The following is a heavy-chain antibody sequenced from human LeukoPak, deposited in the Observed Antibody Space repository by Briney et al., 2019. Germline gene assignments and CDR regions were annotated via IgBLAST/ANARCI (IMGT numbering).Heavy chain of an antibody. CDR3: ARDLSGWYTFDY. D-gene: IGHD6-19*01. J-gene: IGHJ4*02. CDR2: ISDSGDRT. CDR1: GFTFNSYA. V-gene: IGHV3-23*01. Sequence: GGSLRLSCAASGFTFNSYAMSWARQAPGKGLEWVSVISDSGDRTYYTDSVKGRFTISRDNSKNTLSLQVNSLRAEDTAVYYCARDLSGWYTFDYWGQGTVVTVSS.